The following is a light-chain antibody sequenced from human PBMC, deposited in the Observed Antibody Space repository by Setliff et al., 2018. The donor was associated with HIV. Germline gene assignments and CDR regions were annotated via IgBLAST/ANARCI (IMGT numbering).Light chain of an antibody. Sequence: QSALTQPASVSGSPGQSITISCTGTSSDVGAYNYVSWYQHHPGKAPKLMIYDVSQRPSGVSNRFSGSKSGSTASLTISGLQAEDEADYYCSSYTSNTNVVFGGGT. CDR2: DVS. CDR1: SSDVGAYNY. CDR3: SSYTSNTNVV. J-gene: IGLJ2*01. V-gene: IGLV2-14*03.